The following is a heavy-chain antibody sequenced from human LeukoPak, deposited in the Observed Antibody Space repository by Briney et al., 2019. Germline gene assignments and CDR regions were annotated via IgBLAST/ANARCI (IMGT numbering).Heavy chain of an antibody. Sequence: QASETLSLTCAVYEGTLSGYFWSWVRQPPGKGLEWIGEISIAGEINYNPSLRSRATISMDTTKNQFSLTLSSVIVADTAPYHCVRQIGSGAFDLWGRDRVVIVSS. J-gene: IGHJ3*01. D-gene: IGHD2-2*03. CDR1: EGTLSGYF. CDR2: ISIAGEI. CDR3: VRQIGSGAFDL. V-gene: IGHV4-34*01.